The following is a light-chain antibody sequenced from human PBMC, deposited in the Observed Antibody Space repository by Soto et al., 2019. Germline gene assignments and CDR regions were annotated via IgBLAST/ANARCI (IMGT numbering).Light chain of an antibody. CDR2: GAS. J-gene: IGKJ3*01. Sequence: EIVLTQSPGTLSFSPGERATLSCRASQSVSTNYLAWYQQKPGQAPRLLIYGASSRATGIPDRFSGSGSGTDFTLTISRLEPEDFAVYYRQQYGSSGGAFGPGTKVDLK. CDR3: QQYGSSGGA. V-gene: IGKV3-20*01. CDR1: QSVSTNY.